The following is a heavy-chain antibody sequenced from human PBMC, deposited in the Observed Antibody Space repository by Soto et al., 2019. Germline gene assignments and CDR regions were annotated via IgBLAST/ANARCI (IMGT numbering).Heavy chain of an antibody. Sequence: SETLSLTYRVTGGSNSSSSYYRGWIRQPPGKGLEWIGSIYYSGSTYYNPSLKSRVTISVDTSKNQFSLKLSSVTAADTAVYYCARHTPAISISDHWGQGTLVTVS. D-gene: IGHD2-15*01. CDR1: GGSNSSSSYY. J-gene: IGHJ4*02. CDR3: ARHTPAISISDH. V-gene: IGHV4-39*01. CDR2: IYYSGST.